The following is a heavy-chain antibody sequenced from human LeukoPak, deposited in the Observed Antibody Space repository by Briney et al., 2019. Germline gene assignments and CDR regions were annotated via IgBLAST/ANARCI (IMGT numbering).Heavy chain of an antibody. CDR2: IIPILGIA. CDR1: GGTFSSYA. CDR3: AREGGYNMNWFDP. J-gene: IGHJ5*02. D-gene: IGHD5-24*01. V-gene: IGHV1-69*04. Sequence: ASVKVSCKASGGTFSSYAISWVRQAPGQGLEWMGRIIPILGIANYAQKFQGRVTITADKSTSTAYMELSSLRSEDTAVYYCAREGGYNMNWFDPWGQGTLVTVSS.